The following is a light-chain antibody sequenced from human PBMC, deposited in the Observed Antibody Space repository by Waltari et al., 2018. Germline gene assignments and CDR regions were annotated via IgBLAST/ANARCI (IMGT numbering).Light chain of an antibody. J-gene: IGLJ3*02. V-gene: IGLV2-14*03. CDR3: TSQALDGVVL. CDR2: DVT. Sequence: QSALTQPASVSRSPGQSSTISCTGIGSAIDYSAFVSWYQHQTGKAPRVIIYDVTNRPSGISHRFSASKSANTASLTISGLQPEDEGDYYCTSQALDGVVLFGGGTQVTV. CDR1: GSAIDYSAF.